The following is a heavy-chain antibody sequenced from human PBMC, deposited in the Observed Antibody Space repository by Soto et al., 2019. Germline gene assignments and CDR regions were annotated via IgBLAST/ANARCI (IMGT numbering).Heavy chain of an antibody. CDR3: ARDSRYSSSWYWFDP. V-gene: IGHV4-61*01. J-gene: IGHJ5*02. CDR2: IYYSGST. Sequence: PSETLSLTCTVSGGSVSSGSYYWSWIRQPPGKGLEWIGYIYYSGSTNYNTSLKSRVTISVDTSKNQFSLKLSSVTASDTAVYYCARDSRYSSSWYWFDPWGQGTLVTVSS. D-gene: IGHD6-6*01. CDR1: GGSVSSGSYY.